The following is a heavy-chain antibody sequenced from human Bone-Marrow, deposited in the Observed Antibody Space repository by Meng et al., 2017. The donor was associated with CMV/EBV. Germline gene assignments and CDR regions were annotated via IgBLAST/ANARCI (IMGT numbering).Heavy chain of an antibody. Sequence: GESLKISCAASGFTFSSYWMSWVRQAPGKGLEWVANIKQDGSEKYYVGSVKGRFTISRDNAKNSLYLQMNSLRAEDTAVYYCAREDCSSTSCYLYHYYYGMDGWGQGTTVTVSS. CDR3: AREDCSSTSCYLYHYYYGMDG. V-gene: IGHV3-7*01. CDR2: IKQDGSEK. CDR1: GFTFSSYW. J-gene: IGHJ6*02. D-gene: IGHD2-2*01.